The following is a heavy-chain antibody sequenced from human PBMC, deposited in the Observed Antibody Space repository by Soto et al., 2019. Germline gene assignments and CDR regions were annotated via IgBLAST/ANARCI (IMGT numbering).Heavy chain of an antibody. V-gene: IGHV4-30-4*01. CDR1: GGSISSGDYY. CDR3: ARLYYDSSGYYYFDY. Sequence: SETLSLTCTVSGGSISSGDYYWSWIRQPPGKGLEWIGYIYYSGSTYYNPSLKSRVTISVDTSKNQFSLKLSSVTAADTAVYYCARLYYDSSGYYYFDYWGQGTLVTVS. CDR2: IYYSGST. D-gene: IGHD3-22*01. J-gene: IGHJ4*02.